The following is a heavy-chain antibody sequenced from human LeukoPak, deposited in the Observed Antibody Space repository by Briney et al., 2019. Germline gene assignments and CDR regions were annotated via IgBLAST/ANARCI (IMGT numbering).Heavy chain of an antibody. D-gene: IGHD3-3*02. CDR1: GFTFSSYE. J-gene: IGHJ4*02. Sequence: GGSLRLSCAASGFTFSSYEMNWVRQAPGEGLEWLSYISSSGSTISYADSVKGRFTISRDNAKNSLYLQMNSLRAEDTAVYYCARVGAFCFDYWGQGTLVTASS. CDR2: ISSSGSTI. CDR3: ARVGAFCFDY. V-gene: IGHV3-48*03.